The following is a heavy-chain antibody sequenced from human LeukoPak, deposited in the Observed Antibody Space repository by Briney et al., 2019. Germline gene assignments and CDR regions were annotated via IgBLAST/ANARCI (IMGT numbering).Heavy chain of an antibody. CDR1: GGTFSSYA. V-gene: IGHV1-69*05. J-gene: IGHJ4*02. D-gene: IGHD6-19*01. CDR3: GKSGSRDWDYFEY. Sequence: SVKVSCKASGGTFSSYAISWVRQAPGQGLEWMGGIIPIFGTANYAQKFQGRVTITTDESTSTAYMELSSLRSEDTAVYYCGKSGSRDWDYFEYWGQGTLVTASS. CDR2: IIPIFGTA.